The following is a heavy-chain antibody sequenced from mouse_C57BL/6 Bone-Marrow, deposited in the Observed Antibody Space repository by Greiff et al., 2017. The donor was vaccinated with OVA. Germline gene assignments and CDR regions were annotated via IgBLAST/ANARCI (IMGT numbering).Heavy chain of an antibody. J-gene: IGHJ2*01. D-gene: IGHD1-1*01. CDR3: TTNYGSSQYYFDY. CDR1: GFNIKDDY. V-gene: IGHV14-4*01. Sequence: VQLKESGAELVRPGASVKLSCTASGFNIKDDYMHWVKQRPEQGLEWIGWIDPENGDTESASKFQGKATITADTSSNTAYLQLSSLTSEDTAVYYCTTNYGSSQYYFDYWGQGTTLTVSS. CDR2: IDPENGDT.